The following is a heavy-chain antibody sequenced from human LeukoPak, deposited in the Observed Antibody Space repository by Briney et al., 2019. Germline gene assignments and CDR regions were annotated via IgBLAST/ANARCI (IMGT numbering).Heavy chain of an antibody. CDR2: ISGSGGST. CDR1: GFSFSTYA. Sequence: GGSLRLSCAVSGFSFSTYAMSCARPAPGEGRGWVSAISGSGGSTYYADSVKGRFTISRDNSKNTLYLQMNSLRAEDTAVYYCAKGLRGYSYGYADYWGQGTLVTVSS. V-gene: IGHV3-23*01. J-gene: IGHJ4*02. CDR3: AKGLRGYSYGYADY. D-gene: IGHD5-18*01.